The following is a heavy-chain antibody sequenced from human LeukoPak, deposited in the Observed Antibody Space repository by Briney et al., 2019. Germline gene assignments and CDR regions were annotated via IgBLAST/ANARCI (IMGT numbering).Heavy chain of an antibody. CDR1: GGSISSSSYY. CDR2: IYYSGST. CDR3: ANGAGHLFDY. V-gene: IGHV4-39*07. Sequence: SETLSLTCTVSGGSISSSSYYWGWIRQPPGKGLEWIGSIYYSGSTYYNPSLKSRVTISVDTSKNQFSLKLSSVTAEDTAVYYCANGAGHLFDYWGQGTLVTVSS. D-gene: IGHD1-26*01. J-gene: IGHJ4*02.